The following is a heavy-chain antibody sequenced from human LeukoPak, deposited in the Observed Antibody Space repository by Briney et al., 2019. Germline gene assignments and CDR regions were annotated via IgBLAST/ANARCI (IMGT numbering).Heavy chain of an antibody. Sequence: SVNVSYKASGGTFSSYAISWVRQAPGQGLEWMGGIIPIFGTANYAQKFQGRVTITTDESTSTAYMELSSLRSEDTAVYYCARGLRLGELSFEGYWGQGTLVTVSS. CDR1: GGTFSSYA. V-gene: IGHV1-69*05. D-gene: IGHD3-16*02. J-gene: IGHJ4*02. CDR2: IIPIFGTA. CDR3: ARGLRLGELSFEGY.